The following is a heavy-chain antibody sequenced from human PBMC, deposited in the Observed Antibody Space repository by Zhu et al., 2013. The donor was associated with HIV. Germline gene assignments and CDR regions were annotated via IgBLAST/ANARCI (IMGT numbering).Heavy chain of an antibody. J-gene: IGHJ3*02. CDR3: ARFGHRGVVGRVVFGDAFDI. Sequence: QVQLQESGPGLVKPSGTLSLTCAVSGGSISSSNWWSWVRQPPGKGLEWIGEIYHSGSTNYNPSLKSRVTISVDKSKNQFSLKLSSVTAADTAVYYCARFGHRGVVGRVVFGDAFDIWGQGTMVTVSS. D-gene: IGHD3-10*01. CDR2: IYHSGST. V-gene: IGHV4-4*02. CDR1: GGSISSSNW.